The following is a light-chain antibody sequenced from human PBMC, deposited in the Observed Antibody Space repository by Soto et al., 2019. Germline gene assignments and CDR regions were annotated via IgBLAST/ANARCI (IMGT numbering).Light chain of an antibody. J-gene: IGLJ1*01. CDR3: NSYTNSNTLPV. Sequence: QSALTQPACVSGSPGQSITISCTGASGDFGGYNYVSWYQQHPGKAPQLLIYGVTNRPSGVSNRFSGSKSGNTASLTISGLQADDEAEYYCNSYTNSNTLPVFGTGTKVTVL. CDR2: GVT. CDR1: SGDFGGYNY. V-gene: IGLV2-14*03.